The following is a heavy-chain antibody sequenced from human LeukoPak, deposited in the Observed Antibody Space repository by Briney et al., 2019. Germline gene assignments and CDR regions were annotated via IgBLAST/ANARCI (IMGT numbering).Heavy chain of an antibody. CDR1: GGTFSSYA. CDR3: AREGVTGTDAYDI. Sequence: SVKVSCKASGGTFSSYAISWVRQAPGQGLEWMGGIIPIFGTANYAQKLQGRVTITADESTSTAYMGLSSLRSEDTAVYYCAREGVTGTDAYDIWGQGTMVTVSS. V-gene: IGHV1-69*13. CDR2: IIPIFGTA. J-gene: IGHJ3*02. D-gene: IGHD6-19*01.